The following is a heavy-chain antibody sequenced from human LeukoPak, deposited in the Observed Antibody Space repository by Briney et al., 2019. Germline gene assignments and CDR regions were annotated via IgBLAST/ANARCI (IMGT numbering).Heavy chain of an antibody. D-gene: IGHD3-10*01. J-gene: IGHJ5*02. CDR2: ISSSSSYT. CDR1: GFTVSSNY. V-gene: IGHV3-11*06. CDR3: ARVGWTYYGSGNNWFDP. Sequence: GGSLRLSCAASGFTVSSNYMSWVRQAPGKGLEWVSYISSSSSYTNYADSVKGRFTISRDNAKDSLYLQMNSLRAEDTAVYYCARVGWTYYGSGNNWFDPWGQGTLVTVSS.